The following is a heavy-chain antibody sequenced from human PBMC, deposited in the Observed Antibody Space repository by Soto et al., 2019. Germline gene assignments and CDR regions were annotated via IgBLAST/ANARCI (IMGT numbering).Heavy chain of an antibody. V-gene: IGHV3-9*01. J-gene: IGHJ3*02. Sequence: LRLSCAASGFTFDDYGMHWVRQAPGRGLEWVSGISWNSGSIGYADSVKGRFTISRDNAQNSLYLQMNSLRADDTALYYCAKGDFGDYVTTFDIWGQGTMVTVSS. CDR3: AKGDFGDYVTTFDI. CDR1: GFTFDDYG. CDR2: ISWNSGSI. D-gene: IGHD4-17*01.